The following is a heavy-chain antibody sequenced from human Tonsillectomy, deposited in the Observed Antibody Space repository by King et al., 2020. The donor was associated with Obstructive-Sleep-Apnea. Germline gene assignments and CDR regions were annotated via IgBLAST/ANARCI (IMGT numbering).Heavy chain of an antibody. J-gene: IGHJ4*02. CDR1: GFSFRNYG. CDR3: AKDRCSNGVCFVDY. Sequence: AQLVQSGGGVVQPGRSLRLSCAASGFSFRNYGMHWVRQAPGKGLEWGTFIRDDGSNEFYTSSVKGRLPVSRDNSKNTLYLQMNSLRAEDTAVYYCAKDRCSNGVCFVDYWGQGTPVTVSS. V-gene: IGHV3-30*02. CDR2: IRDDGSNE. D-gene: IGHD2-8*01.